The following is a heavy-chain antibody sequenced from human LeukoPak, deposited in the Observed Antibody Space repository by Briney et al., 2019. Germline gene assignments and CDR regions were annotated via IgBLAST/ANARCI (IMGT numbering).Heavy chain of an antibody. Sequence: GGSLRLSCAASGFTFSTYAMSWVRQAPGRGLEWVSTVSGSGDSTYFADSVKGRFTISRDNSKNTLFLQMNSLRAEDTAVYYCAKGGQYGSSWYLIDYWGLGTLVTVSS. V-gene: IGHV3-23*01. J-gene: IGHJ4*02. CDR3: AKGGQYGSSWYLIDY. CDR2: VSGSGDST. D-gene: IGHD6-13*01. CDR1: GFTFSTYA.